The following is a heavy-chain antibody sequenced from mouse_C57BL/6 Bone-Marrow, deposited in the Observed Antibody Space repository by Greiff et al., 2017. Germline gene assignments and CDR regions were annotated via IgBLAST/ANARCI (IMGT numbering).Heavy chain of an antibody. Sequence: QVQLQQSGAELVKPGASVKMSCKASGFTFTTYPIEWMKQNHGKSLEWIGNFHPYNDDTKYNEKFKGKAKLTVDKSSSTFYLVLSPLTSDYSAVDYCARKSSGYDYFDYWGQGTTLTVSS. J-gene: IGHJ2*01. D-gene: IGHD3-2*02. CDR2: FHPYNDDT. V-gene: IGHV1-47*01. CDR3: ARKSSGYDYFDY. CDR1: GFTFTTYP.